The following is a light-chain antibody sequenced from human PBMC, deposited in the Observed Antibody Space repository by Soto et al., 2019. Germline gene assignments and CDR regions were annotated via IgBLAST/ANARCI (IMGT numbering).Light chain of an antibody. CDR2: EVS. CDR1: SSDVGSYNY. CDR3: SSYTSSSTL. J-gene: IGLJ1*01. Sequence: QSALTQPASVSGSPGQSITISCTGTSSDVGSYNYVSWYQQHPGKAPKLIIYEVSDRPSGISSRFSGSKSGNPASLTISGLQTEDEADYYCSSYTSSSTLFGTGTKVTVL. V-gene: IGLV2-14*01.